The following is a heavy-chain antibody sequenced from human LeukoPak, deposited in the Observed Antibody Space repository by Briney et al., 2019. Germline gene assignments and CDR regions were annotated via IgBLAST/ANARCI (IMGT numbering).Heavy chain of an antibody. CDR3: AKRGVVIRVILVGFHKEAYYFDS. J-gene: IGHJ4*02. CDR2: ISDSAGRT. Sequence: GGSLRLSCAISGITLSNYGMSWVRQAPGKGLEWVAGISDSAGRTNYADSVKGRFTISRDNPKNTLYLQMNSLRAEDTAVYFCAKRGVVIRVILVGFHKEAYYFDSWGQGALVTVSS. CDR1: GITLSNYG. V-gene: IGHV3-23*01. D-gene: IGHD2-21*01.